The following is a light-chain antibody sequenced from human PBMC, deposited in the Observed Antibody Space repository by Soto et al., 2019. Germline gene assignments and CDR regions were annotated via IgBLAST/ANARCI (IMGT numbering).Light chain of an antibody. V-gene: IGKV3-15*01. CDR3: QQYNNWPPWT. J-gene: IGKJ1*01. CDR1: QSVGGD. Sequence: ERVMTQSPATLSVSPGERATLSCRASQSVGGDLAWYQQKPGQAPRLLIYGASSRAPGIPDRFSGSGSGTEFTLTISSLQSEDSAVYYCQQYNNWPPWTFGHGTKVEIK. CDR2: GAS.